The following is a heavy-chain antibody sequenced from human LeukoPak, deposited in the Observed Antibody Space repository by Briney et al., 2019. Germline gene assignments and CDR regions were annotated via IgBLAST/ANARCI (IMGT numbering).Heavy chain of an antibody. CDR2: ISGSGGNT. Sequence: GGSLRLSCAASGFTFSSYGMSWVRQAPGKGLEWVSGISGSGGNTYYADSVKGRFTISRDNSKNTLYLQMNSLRAEDTAVYYCAKDPERWLQLRLGFSDWGQGTLVTVSS. CDR1: GFTFSSYG. V-gene: IGHV3-23*01. J-gene: IGHJ4*02. D-gene: IGHD5-24*01. CDR3: AKDPERWLQLRLGFSD.